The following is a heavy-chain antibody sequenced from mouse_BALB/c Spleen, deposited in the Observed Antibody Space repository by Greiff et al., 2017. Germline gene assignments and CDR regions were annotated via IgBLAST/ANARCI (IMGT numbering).Heavy chain of an antibody. CDR1: GYAFSSYW. Sequence: QVQLQQSGPELVKPGASVKISCKASGYAFSSYWMNWVKQRPGQGLEWIGQIYPGDGDTNYNGKFKGKATLTADKSSSTAYMQLSSLTSEDSAVYFCARSGGSYWYFDVWGAGTTVTVSS. CDR2: IYPGDGDT. V-gene: IGHV1-80*01. J-gene: IGHJ1*01. D-gene: IGHD1-1*01. CDR3: ARSGGSYWYFDV.